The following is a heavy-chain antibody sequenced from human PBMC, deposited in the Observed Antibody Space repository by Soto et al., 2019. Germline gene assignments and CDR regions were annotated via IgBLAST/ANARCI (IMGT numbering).Heavy chain of an antibody. D-gene: IGHD1-26*01. J-gene: IGHJ4*02. CDR1: GYNFNNYE. Sequence: QVQLLQSGAEVKKPGASVKISCKASGYNFNNYEINWVRQAPAQGLEWMGWMKGYSGNPLYAQNFQGRLTLTRDTSTNTASLELTSLAYEDTAIYFCARRRGESYYGLDYWGQGTLVTVSS. CDR3: ARRRGESYYGLDY. CDR2: MKGYSGNP. V-gene: IGHV1-8*01.